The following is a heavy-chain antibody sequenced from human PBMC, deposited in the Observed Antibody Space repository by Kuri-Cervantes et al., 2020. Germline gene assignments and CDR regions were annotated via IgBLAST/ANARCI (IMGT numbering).Heavy chain of an antibody. CDR1: GFTFSNTW. CDR2: VKSKTDGGTT. J-gene: IGHJ4*02. V-gene: IGHV3-15*01. D-gene: IGHD1-26*01. CDR3: ATVLGWELTHDS. Sequence: GESLKISCAASGFTFSNTWMYWVRQAPGKGLEWVGRVKSKTDGGTTDYAAPVKGRFTISRDDSKNTLYLQMNSLKTEDTAVYYCATVLGWELTHDSWGQGTLVTVSS.